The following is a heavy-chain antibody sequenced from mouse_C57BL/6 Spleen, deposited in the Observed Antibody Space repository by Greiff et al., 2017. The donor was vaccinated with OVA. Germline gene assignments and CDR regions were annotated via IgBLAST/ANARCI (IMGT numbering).Heavy chain of an antibody. V-gene: IGHV1-64*01. CDR1: GYTFTSYW. CDR2: IHPNSGST. D-gene: IGHD1-1*01. J-gene: IGHJ2*01. Sequence: VQLQQPGAELVKPGASVKLSCKASGYTFTSYWMHRVKQRPGQGLEWIGMIHPNSGSTNYNEKFKSKATLTVDKSSSTAYMQLSSLTSEDSAVYYCARSIYYGSSLYYFDYWGQGTTLTVSS. CDR3: ARSIYYGSSLYYFDY.